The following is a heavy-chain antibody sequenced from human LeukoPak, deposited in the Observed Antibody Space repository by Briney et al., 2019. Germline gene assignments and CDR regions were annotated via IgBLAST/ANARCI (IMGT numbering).Heavy chain of an antibody. Sequence: SETLSLTCAVHGGSFSGYYWSWIRQPPGKGLDWSGEINHSGSTNYNPSLKSRVTISVDTSKNQFSLKLSSVTAADTAVYYCARGRNSYSSGWFRDYGMDVWGKGTTVTVSS. CDR3: ARGRNSYSSGWFRDYGMDV. D-gene: IGHD6-19*01. CDR2: INHSGST. V-gene: IGHV4-34*01. CDR1: GGSFSGYY. J-gene: IGHJ6*04.